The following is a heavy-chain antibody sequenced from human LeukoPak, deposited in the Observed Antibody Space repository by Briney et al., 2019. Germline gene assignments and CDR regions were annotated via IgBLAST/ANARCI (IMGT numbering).Heavy chain of an antibody. Sequence: GGSLRLSCAASGFTFSSYAMSWVRQAPGKGLEWVSAISGSGGSTYYADSVKGRFTISRDNSKNTLYLQMSSLRAEDTAVYYCAKDPRGRGSVKPYVFDIWGQGTMVTVSS. CDR2: ISGSGGST. CDR3: AKDPRGRGSVKPYVFDI. D-gene: IGHD3-10*01. J-gene: IGHJ3*02. CDR1: GFTFSSYA. V-gene: IGHV3-23*01.